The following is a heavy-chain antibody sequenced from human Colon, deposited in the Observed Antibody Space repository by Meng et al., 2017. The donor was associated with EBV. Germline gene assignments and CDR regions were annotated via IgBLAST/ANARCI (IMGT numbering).Heavy chain of an antibody. V-gene: IGHV3-15*01. CDR3: TDVGGDMI. J-gene: IGHJ4*02. D-gene: IGHD3-10*01. CDR2: IKRASDGGTT. Sequence: VELVGSGGGLVKPGESLRLSFAASGFTFTNSHMTWVRQAPGKGLEWVGRIKRASDGGTTDYAAPVKGRFTISRDDSKSTVYLQMNSLKSEDTGVYYCTDVGGDMIWGQGTLVTVSS. CDR1: GFTFTNSH.